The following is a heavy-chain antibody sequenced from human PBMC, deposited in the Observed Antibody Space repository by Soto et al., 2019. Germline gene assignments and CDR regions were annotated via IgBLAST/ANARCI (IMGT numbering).Heavy chain of an antibody. CDR1: GYTFTGYY. CDR3: ASLYGSGSYRDYYYGMDV. Sequence: ASVKVSCKASGYTFTGYYMHWVRQAPGQGLEWMGWINPNSGGTNYAQKFQGRVTMTRDTSISTAYMELSRLRSDDTAVYYCASLYGSGSYRDYYYGMDVWGQGTTVTVSS. D-gene: IGHD3-10*01. CDR2: INPNSGGT. J-gene: IGHJ6*02. V-gene: IGHV1-2*02.